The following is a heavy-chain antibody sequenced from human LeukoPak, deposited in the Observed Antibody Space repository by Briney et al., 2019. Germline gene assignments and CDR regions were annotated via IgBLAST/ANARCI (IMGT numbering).Heavy chain of an antibody. CDR1: GFTFTSYE. CDR2: ISSGGTTI. J-gene: IGHJ4*02. CDR3: ARGMVRGVTEFDY. Sequence: GGSLRLSCAASGFTFTSYEMNWVRQAPGKGLKGVSYISSGGTTIYYADSVKGRFTISRDNAKNSLYLQMNSLRAEDTAVYYCARGMVRGVTEFDYWGQGTLVTVSS. D-gene: IGHD3-10*01. V-gene: IGHV3-48*03.